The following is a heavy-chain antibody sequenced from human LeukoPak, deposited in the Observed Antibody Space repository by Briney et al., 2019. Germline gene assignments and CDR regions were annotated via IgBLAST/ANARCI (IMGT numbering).Heavy chain of an antibody. J-gene: IGHJ1*01. CDR3: ARTAINYDILTGYHPGAEYFQH. CDR1: GGTFSSYA. V-gene: IGHV1-69*04. Sequence: SVKVSCKASGGTFSSYAIRWVRQAPGQGLEWMGRIIPILGIANYAQKFQGRVTITADKSTSTAYMELSSLRSEDTAVYYCARTAINYDILTGYHPGAEYFQHWGQGALVTVSS. D-gene: IGHD3-9*01. CDR2: IIPILGIA.